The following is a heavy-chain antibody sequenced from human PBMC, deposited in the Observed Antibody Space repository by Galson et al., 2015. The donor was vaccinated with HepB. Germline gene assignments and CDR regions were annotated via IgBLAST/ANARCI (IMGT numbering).Heavy chain of an antibody. V-gene: IGHV1-18*01. CDR1: GYTFTSYG. CDR3: ARGVYYYDSSGYYYYYGMDV. Sequence: SVKVSCKASGYTFTSYGISWVRQAPGQGLEWMGWISAYNGNTNYAQKLQGRVTMTTDTSTSTAYMELRSLRSDDTAVYYCARGVYYYDSSGYYYYYGMDVWGQGTTVTVSS. CDR2: ISAYNGNT. J-gene: IGHJ6*02. D-gene: IGHD3-22*01.